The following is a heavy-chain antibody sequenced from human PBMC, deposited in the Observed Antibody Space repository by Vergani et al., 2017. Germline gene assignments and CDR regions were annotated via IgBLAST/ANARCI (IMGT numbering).Heavy chain of an antibody. CDR2: IYTSGRT. D-gene: IGHD3-10*01. CDR1: GGSISSYY. CDR3: ARDGLLWFGEPVVAVDI. J-gene: IGHJ3*02. Sequence: QVQLQESGPGLVKPSETLSLTCTVSGGSISSYYWSWIRQPAGKGLEWMGRIYTSGRTNYNPSLKSRVTMSVDTSTNQFSLKLSSVTAADTAVYYCARDGLLWFGEPVVAVDIWGQGTMVTVSS. V-gene: IGHV4-4*07.